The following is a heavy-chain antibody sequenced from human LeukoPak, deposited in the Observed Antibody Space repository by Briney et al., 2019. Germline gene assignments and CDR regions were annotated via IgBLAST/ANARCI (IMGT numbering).Heavy chain of an antibody. CDR3: ARSPGTTIVVHY. D-gene: IGHD3-22*01. J-gene: IGHJ4*01. CDR1: GFTFSSYA. Sequence: PGGSLRLSCAASGFTFSSYAMHWVRQAPGKGLKWVAVTSFDGSDNYYADSVKGRFTISRDNSKNTLYLQMYSLRPDDTAVYYCARSPGTTIVVHYWGQGTLVTVSS. V-gene: IGHV3-30*04. CDR2: TSFDGSDN.